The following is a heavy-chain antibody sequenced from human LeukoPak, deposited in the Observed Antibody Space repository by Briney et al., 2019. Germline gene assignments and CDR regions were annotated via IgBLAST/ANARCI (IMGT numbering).Heavy chain of an antibody. Sequence: GGSLRLSCAASGFMFKNYGMSWVRQAPGKWLEWVSAVDGGGGSTYCADSVKGRFTISRDNSKNTLFLQMNSLRADDTAVYYCAKKAFSTGWTYFDYWGQGLLVTVSS. D-gene: IGHD6-19*01. J-gene: IGHJ4*02. CDR3: AKKAFSTGWTYFDY. V-gene: IGHV3-23*01. CDR2: VDGGGGST. CDR1: GFMFKNYG.